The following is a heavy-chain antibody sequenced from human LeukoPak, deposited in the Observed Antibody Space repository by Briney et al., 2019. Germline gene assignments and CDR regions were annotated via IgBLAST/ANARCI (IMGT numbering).Heavy chain of an antibody. Sequence: GSSVKVSCKASGGTFSSYAISWVRQAPGQGLEWMGGIIPIFGTANYAQKFQGRVTITADESTSTAYMELSSLRSEDTAVYYCARAPERRILRFPDAFDGGWGQGTLVTVSS. CDR2: IIPIFGTA. CDR1: GGTFSSYA. V-gene: IGHV1-69*01. D-gene: IGHD3-3*01. J-gene: IGHJ4*02. CDR3: ARAPERRILRFPDAFDGG.